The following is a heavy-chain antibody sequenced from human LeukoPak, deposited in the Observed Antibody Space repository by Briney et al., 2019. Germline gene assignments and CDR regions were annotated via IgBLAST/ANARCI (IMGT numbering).Heavy chain of an antibody. J-gene: IGHJ3*02. D-gene: IGHD6-6*01. Sequence: GGSLRLSCAASGFTFSSYSMNWVRQAPGKGLEWISYISSSSSTIYYADSVKGRVTISRDNAKNSLYLQMNTLRAEDTAVYYCARRGPQPVPTCRAFDIWGQGTMVTVSS. V-gene: IGHV3-48*01. CDR3: ARRGPQPVPTCRAFDI. CDR1: GFTFSSYS. CDR2: ISSSSSTI.